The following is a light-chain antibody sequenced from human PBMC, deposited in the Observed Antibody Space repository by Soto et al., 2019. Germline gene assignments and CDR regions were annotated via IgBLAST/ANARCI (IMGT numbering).Light chain of an antibody. CDR1: SSDVGGYNS. CDR2: DVT. J-gene: IGLJ2*01. CDR3: SSYTSSSTYVV. Sequence: QSALTQPASVSGSPGQSITISCTGTSSDVGGYNSVSWYQQHPGKAPKLMIYDVTNRPSGVSNRFSGSKSGNTASLTISGLQAEDEADYYCSSYTSSSTYVVFGGGTKVTVL. V-gene: IGLV2-14*01.